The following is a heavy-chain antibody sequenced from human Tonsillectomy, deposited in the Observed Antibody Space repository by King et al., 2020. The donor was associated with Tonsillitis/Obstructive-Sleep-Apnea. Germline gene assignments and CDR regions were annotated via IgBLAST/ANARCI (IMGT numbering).Heavy chain of an antibody. Sequence: QLVQSGAEVKKPGESLRISCQGSGYSFTSYWITWVRQMPGKGLDWMGRIDPGDSYTNYSPSFQGHVTISADKSISAAYLQWSSLKASDTAVYYCARRGPAGYMDVWGKGTTVTVSS. CDR3: ARRGPAGYMDV. J-gene: IGHJ6*03. CDR2: IDPGDSYT. D-gene: IGHD1-14*01. V-gene: IGHV5-10-1*01. CDR1: GYSFTSYW.